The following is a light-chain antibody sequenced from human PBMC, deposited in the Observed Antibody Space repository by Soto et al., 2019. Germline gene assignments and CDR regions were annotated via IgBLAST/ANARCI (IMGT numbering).Light chain of an antibody. CDR3: QQYGSSPIT. CDR2: GAS. Sequence: EVVLTQSPGTLSLSPGERATLSCRASQSVASSLLAWYQQKPGQAPRLLIYGASSSATGIPDRFSGSGSGTDFTFIISRLDPEDFAVYYCQQYGSSPITFGQGTRLEIK. J-gene: IGKJ5*01. V-gene: IGKV3-20*01. CDR1: QSVASSL.